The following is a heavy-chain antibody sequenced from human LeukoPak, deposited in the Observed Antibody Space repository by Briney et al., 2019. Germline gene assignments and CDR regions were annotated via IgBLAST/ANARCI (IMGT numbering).Heavy chain of an antibody. V-gene: IGHV3-21*01. J-gene: IGHJ5*02. CDR1: GFTFSSYA. D-gene: IGHD2-15*01. CDR3: ARSGVVVDALERGVANWFDP. CDR2: TSSSSSYI. Sequence: GGSLRLSCAASGFTFSSYAMNWVRQAPGKGLEWVSSTSSSSSYIYYADSVKGRFTISRDNAKNSLYLQVNSLRAEDTAVYYCARSGVVVDALERGVANWFDPWGQGTLVTVSS.